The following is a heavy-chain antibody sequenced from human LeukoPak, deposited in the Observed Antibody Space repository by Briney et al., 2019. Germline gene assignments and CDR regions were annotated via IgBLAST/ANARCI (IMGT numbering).Heavy chain of an antibody. Sequence: GGSLRLSCAASGFTFRNYWMGWVRQAPGKGLEWLANTKPDGTAEYYADSVRGRFTTPRDNANNFLYLQMNSLRGEDTAVYYCTRDGGLHTNFDYWGQGTLVTVSS. J-gene: IGHJ4*02. CDR3: TRDGGLHTNFDY. V-gene: IGHV3-7*01. CDR2: TKPDGTAE. CDR1: GFTFRNYW. D-gene: IGHD2-15*01.